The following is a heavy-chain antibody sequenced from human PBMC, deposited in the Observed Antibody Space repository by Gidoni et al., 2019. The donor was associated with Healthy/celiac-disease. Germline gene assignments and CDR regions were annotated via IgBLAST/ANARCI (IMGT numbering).Heavy chain of an antibody. J-gene: IGHJ6*02. Sequence: EVQLVESGGGLVKPGGSLSLSFAASGFTFSIYSLNWVRQDPGKGLEGGSSISSSSSYIYYADSVKGRFTISRDNAKNSLYLQMNSLRAEDTAVYYCARARIYSGYDLAQYGMDVWGQGTTVTVSS. V-gene: IGHV3-21*01. CDR3: ARARIYSGYDLAQYGMDV. CDR2: ISSSSSYI. D-gene: IGHD5-12*01. CDR1: GFTFSIYS.